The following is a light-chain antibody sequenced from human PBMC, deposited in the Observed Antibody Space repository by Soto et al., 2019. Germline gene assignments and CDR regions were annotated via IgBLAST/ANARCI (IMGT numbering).Light chain of an antibody. CDR2: END. J-gene: IGLJ1*01. Sequence: QSVLTQPPSVSAAPGQKVTMSCSGSSSNIGKYYVSWHQQLPGTAPKLLIYENDKRPSGIPDRFSGSKSGTSATLGITGLQTGDEADYYCGTWDSSLTTFVFGTGTKRTVL. V-gene: IGLV1-51*02. CDR3: GTWDSSLTTFV. CDR1: SSNIGKYY.